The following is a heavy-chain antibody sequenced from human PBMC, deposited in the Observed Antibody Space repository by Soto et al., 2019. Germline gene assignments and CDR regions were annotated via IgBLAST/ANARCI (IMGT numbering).Heavy chain of an antibody. D-gene: IGHD2-8*02. Sequence: PGGSLRLSCEASGFIFSSYAMNWVRQAPGKGLQWVSSITGSSDNTSYIASVKGRFTISRDNSKNTLYLQMNSLRAEDTAVYFCAKEKTTGAHYALDYWSQGTLVTVSS. CDR3: AKEKTTGAHYALDY. V-gene: IGHV3-23*01. CDR1: GFIFSSYA. CDR2: ITGSSDNT. J-gene: IGHJ4*02.